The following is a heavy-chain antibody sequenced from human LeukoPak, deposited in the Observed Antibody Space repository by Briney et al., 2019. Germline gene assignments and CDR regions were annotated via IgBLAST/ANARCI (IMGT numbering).Heavy chain of an antibody. CDR3: ARHPSDDSSGYPNDY. CDR1: GITFSSYV. J-gene: IGHJ4*02. CDR2: ISSTGGST. V-gene: IGHV3-23*01. Sequence: GGSLRLSCAASGITFSSYVMRWVRQAPRKGLEWVSAISSTGGSTYYADSVKGRFTISRDNSKNTLYLQMNSLRAEDTAVYYCARHPSDDSSGYPNDYWGQGTLVTVSS. D-gene: IGHD3-22*01.